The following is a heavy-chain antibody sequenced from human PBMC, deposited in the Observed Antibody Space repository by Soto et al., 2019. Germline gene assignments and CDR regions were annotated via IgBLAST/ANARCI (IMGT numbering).Heavy chain of an antibody. CDR3: ARVEDDYYYYGMDV. V-gene: IGHV1-69*13. Sequence: ASVKVSCTASGYTFTIYGISWVRQAPGQGLEWMGWIIPIFGTANYAQKFQGRVTITADESTSTAYMELSSLRSEDTAVYYCARVEDDYYYYGMDVWGRGTTVTVSS. CDR2: IIPIFGTA. D-gene: IGHD1-1*01. CDR1: GYTFTIYG. J-gene: IGHJ6*02.